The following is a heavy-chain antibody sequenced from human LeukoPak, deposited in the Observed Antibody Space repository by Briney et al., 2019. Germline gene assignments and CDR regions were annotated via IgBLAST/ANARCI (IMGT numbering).Heavy chain of an antibody. CDR1: GGSISSDY. D-gene: IGHD3-3*01. J-gene: IGHJ4*02. CDR3: VGWSATRIDY. V-gene: IGHV4-4*07. CDR2: IYSSGST. Sequence: SETLSLTCTVSGGSISSDYWSWLRQPAGKGLEWIGRIYSSGSTNYNPSLKSRVTMSVDTSKNQFSLKLGSVTAADTAVYYCVGWSATRIDYWGQGTLVTVSS.